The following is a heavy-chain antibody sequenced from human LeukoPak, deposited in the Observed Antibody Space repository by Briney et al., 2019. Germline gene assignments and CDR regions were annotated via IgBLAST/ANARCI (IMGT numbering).Heavy chain of an antibody. Sequence: GASVKVSCKASGYTFTTYDINWVRQAPGQGLEWMGWMNLHSGNTGYAPKFQGRVTMTRDTSINTAYMELSSLTSDDTALYYCTRAPVPGNYWGQGTLVTVSS. V-gene: IGHV1-8*01. D-gene: IGHD3-10*01. CDR1: GYTFTTYD. CDR3: TRAPVPGNY. J-gene: IGHJ4*02. CDR2: MNLHSGNT.